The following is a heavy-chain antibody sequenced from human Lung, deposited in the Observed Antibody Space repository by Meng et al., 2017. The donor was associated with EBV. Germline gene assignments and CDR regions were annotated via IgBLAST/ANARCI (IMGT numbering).Heavy chain of an antibody. CDR2: INNSGIT. J-gene: IGHJ4*02. CDR3: ARGGTSSAPFDY. CDR1: CGSISRYY. Sequence: QLQLQESGHGLVKPPETLSLTCTGACGSISRYYWNWIVPHPGKGLELIGQINNSGITNYNPSLKSRGTISVDTSKNQFSLSLNSVTAADTAVYYCARGGTSSAPFDYWGQGTLVTVSS. D-gene: IGHD2-2*01. V-gene: IGHV4-59*12.